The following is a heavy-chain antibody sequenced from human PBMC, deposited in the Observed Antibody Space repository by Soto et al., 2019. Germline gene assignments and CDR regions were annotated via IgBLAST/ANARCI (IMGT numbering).Heavy chain of an antibody. CDR1: GFTFSSYW. V-gene: IGHV3-7*01. J-gene: IGHJ3*02. D-gene: IGHD1-26*01. Sequence: EVQLVESGGGLVQPGGSLRLSCAASGFTFSSYWMSWVRQAPGKGLEWVANIKQDGSEKYYVDSVKGRFTISRDNAKNSVYLQMNNLRAGDTAVYYCAEGGSYYLGDAFDIWGQGKMVTVSS. CDR3: AEGGSYYLGDAFDI. CDR2: IKQDGSEK.